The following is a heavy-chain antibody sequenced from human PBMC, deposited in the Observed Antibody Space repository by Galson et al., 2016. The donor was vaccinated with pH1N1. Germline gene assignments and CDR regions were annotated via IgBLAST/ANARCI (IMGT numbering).Heavy chain of an antibody. Sequence: SLRLSCAASGFTLSSSAMNWVRQAPGKGLEWVSYISATGGSTYYADSVKGRFTISRDYSKNSLYLQMNSLRAEDTAMYYCVRAVGRAEAHWGQGTLVTVSS. CDR3: VRAVGRAEAH. J-gene: IGHJ4*02. V-gene: IGHV3-23*01. CDR2: ISATGGST. D-gene: IGHD1-26*01. CDR1: GFTLSSSA.